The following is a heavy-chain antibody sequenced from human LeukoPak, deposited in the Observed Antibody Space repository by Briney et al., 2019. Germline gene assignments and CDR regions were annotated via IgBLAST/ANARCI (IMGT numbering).Heavy chain of an antibody. CDR3: ARLKGSYYSGPDY. D-gene: IGHD3-10*01. CDR1: GYTFTSYA. V-gene: IGHV1-2*02. Sequence: ASVKVSCKASGYTFTSYAMNWVRQAPGQGLEWMGWINPNSGGTNYAQKFQGRVTMTRDTSISTAYMELSRLRSDDTAVYYCARLKGSYYSGPDYWGQGTLVTVSS. J-gene: IGHJ4*02. CDR2: INPNSGGT.